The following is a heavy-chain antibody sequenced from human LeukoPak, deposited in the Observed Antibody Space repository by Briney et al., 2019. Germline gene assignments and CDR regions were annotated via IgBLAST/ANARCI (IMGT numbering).Heavy chain of an antibody. V-gene: IGHV5-51*01. J-gene: IGHJ3*02. CDR2: IYPGDSDT. CDR3: ARHRMIAARHNDAFDI. D-gene: IGHD6-6*01. CDR1: GYSFTSYW. Sequence: GESLKISCKGSGYSFTSYWIGWVRQMPGKGLEWMGIIYPGDSDTRYSPSFQGQVTISADKSISTAYLQWSSLKASDTAMYYCARHRMIAARHNDAFDIWGQGTMVTVSS.